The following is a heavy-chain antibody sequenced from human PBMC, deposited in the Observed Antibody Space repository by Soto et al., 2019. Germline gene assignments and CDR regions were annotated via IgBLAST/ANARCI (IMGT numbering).Heavy chain of an antibody. CDR2: INPSDGSK. V-gene: IGHV1-46*01. CDR3: ARDRQSSGPFDY. J-gene: IGHJ4*02. D-gene: IGHD3-22*01. Sequence: ASVKVSCKASGYTFTNYYIHWVRQAPGQGLEWMGLINPSDGSKNYAQKFQGGVTMTRDTSTSTVYMELSSLRSEDTAMYYCARDRQSSGPFDYWGQGTLVTVSS. CDR1: GYTFTNYY.